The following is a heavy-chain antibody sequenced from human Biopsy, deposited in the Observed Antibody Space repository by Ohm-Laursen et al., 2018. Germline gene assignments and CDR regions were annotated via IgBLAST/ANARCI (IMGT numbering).Heavy chain of an antibody. CDR2: IYNTETT. CDR1: GGSISSSTTYY. J-gene: IGHJ5*02. V-gene: IGHV4-39*01. CDR3: ARHPTGFWFDP. Sequence: GTLSLTWTVSGGSISSSTTYYWAWLRQPPGKGLEWIGSIYNTETTFYNPSLKSRVTISVDTSTNQFSLKVSSVTAADTALYFCARHPTGFWFDPWGQGTLVTVSS.